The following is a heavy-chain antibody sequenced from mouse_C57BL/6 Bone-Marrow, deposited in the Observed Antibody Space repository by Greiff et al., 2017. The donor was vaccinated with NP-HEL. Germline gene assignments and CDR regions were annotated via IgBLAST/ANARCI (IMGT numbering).Heavy chain of an antibody. Sequence: VKLMESDAELVKPGASVKISCKVSGYTFTDHTIHWMQQRPEQGLEWIGYIYPRDGSTKYNEKFKGKATLTADKSSSTAYMQLNSLTSEDSAVYFCAREGLLRYAMDYWGQGTSVTVSS. J-gene: IGHJ4*01. CDR3: AREGLLRYAMDY. CDR1: GYTFTDHT. D-gene: IGHD1-1*01. V-gene: IGHV1-78*01. CDR2: IYPRDGST.